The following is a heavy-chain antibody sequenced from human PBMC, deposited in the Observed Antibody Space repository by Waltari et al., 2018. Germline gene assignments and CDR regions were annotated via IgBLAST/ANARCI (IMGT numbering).Heavy chain of an antibody. Sequence: QVQLVQSGAEVKKPGASVKVSCKVSGYTLTELSMHWVRQAPGKGLEWMGGFDPEDGETIYAQKFQGRVTMTEDESTSTAYMELSSLRSEDTAVYYCARDNWGDYYDSSGYSTFDPWGQGTLVTVSS. J-gene: IGHJ5*02. CDR3: ARDNWGDYYDSSGYSTFDP. CDR2: FDPEDGET. V-gene: IGHV1-24*01. CDR1: GYTLTELS. D-gene: IGHD3-22*01.